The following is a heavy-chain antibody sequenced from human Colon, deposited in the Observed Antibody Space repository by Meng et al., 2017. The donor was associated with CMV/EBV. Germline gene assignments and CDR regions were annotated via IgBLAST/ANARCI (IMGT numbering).Heavy chain of an antibody. D-gene: IGHD6-6*01. V-gene: IGHV1-18*01. J-gene: IGHJ6*02. CDR3: ATAGKGSIAARPRVVYGMDV. Sequence: ASVKVSCKASGSPFTSYGISWVRQAPGQGIEWMGWITAYNGNTNYAQKLQGRVTMSTDTSRSTAYMELRSLRSDATAVYYCATAGKGSIAARPRVVYGMDVWGQGTTVTVSS. CDR1: GSPFTSYG. CDR2: ITAYNGNT.